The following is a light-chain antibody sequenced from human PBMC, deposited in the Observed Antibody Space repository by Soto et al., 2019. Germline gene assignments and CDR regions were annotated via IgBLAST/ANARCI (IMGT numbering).Light chain of an antibody. CDR3: HHYGVSPIYT. CDR2: GTS. V-gene: IGKV3-20*01. CDR1: QSVSNNY. J-gene: IGKJ3*01. Sequence: EIVLTQSPGTLSLSPGATATLSCRASQSVSNNYLAWFQQKPGQAPRLLIYGTSSRATGIPDRFSGSGSGTYFTLTISRLEPEDFAVYYCHHYGVSPIYTFGPGTKVDFK.